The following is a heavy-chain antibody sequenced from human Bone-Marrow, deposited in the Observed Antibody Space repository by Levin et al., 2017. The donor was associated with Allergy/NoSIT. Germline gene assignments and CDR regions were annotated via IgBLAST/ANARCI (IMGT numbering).Heavy chain of an antibody. Sequence: GGSLRLSCAASGLSFSNYDMNWVRQAPGKGLEWVSSISGGSSRIYYADSVKGRFTISRDNAKNSLYLQMNSLRVEDTAVYYCASWAMFYYDGSDFDYFNYGMDVWGQGTTVTVSS. CDR2: ISGGSSRI. CDR1: GLSFSNYD. J-gene: IGHJ6*02. V-gene: IGHV3-21*06. D-gene: IGHD3-16*01. CDR3: ASWAMFYYDGSDFDYFNYGMDV.